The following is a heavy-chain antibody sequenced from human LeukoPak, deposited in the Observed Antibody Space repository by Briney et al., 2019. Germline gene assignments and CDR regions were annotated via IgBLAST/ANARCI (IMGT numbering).Heavy chain of an antibody. V-gene: IGHV3-21*01. J-gene: IGHJ4*02. CDR2: ISSSSSYI. Sequence: PGGSLRLSCAASGFTFSSYSMNWVRQAPGKGLEWVSSISSSSSYIYYADSVKGRFTISRDNAKNSLYLQMNSQRAEDTAVYYCARDLYSSGWARIYYFDYWGQGTLVTVSS. CDR1: GFTFSSYS. D-gene: IGHD6-19*01. CDR3: ARDLYSSGWARIYYFDY.